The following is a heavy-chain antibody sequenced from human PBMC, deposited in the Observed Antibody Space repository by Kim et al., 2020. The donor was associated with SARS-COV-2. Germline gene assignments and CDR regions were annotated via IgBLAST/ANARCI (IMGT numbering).Heavy chain of an antibody. CDR2: IYYSGST. D-gene: IGHD3-16*01. CDR3: ARLSDYVWGTPKAEYFQH. CDR1: GGSISSYY. J-gene: IGHJ1*01. Sequence: SETLSLTCTVSGGSISSYYWSWIRQPPGKGLEWIGYIYYSGSTNYNPSLKSRVTISVDTSKNQFSLKLSSVTAADTAVYYCARLSDYVWGTPKAEYFQHWGQGTLVTVSS. V-gene: IGHV4-59*01.